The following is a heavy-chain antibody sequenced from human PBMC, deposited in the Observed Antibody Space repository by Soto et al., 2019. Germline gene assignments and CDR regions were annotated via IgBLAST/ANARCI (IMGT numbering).Heavy chain of an antibody. Sequence: EVQLLESGGGLVQPGGSLRLSCAASGFTFSSYAMSWVRQAPGKGLEWVSAISGSGGSTYYADSVKGRFTISRDNSKNTLYQQMNSLRAEDTAVYYCAQVSGGWQQLELFDYWGQGTLVTVAS. CDR1: GFTFSSYA. D-gene: IGHD6-13*01. V-gene: IGHV3-23*01. CDR2: ISGSGGST. J-gene: IGHJ4*02. CDR3: AQVSGGWQQLELFDY.